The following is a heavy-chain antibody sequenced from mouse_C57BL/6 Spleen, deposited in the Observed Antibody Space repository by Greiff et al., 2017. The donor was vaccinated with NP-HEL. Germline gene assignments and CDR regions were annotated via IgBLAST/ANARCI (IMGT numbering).Heavy chain of an antibody. CDR3: TPYDGYFTSFAY. J-gene: IGHJ3*01. V-gene: IGHV14-4*01. CDR1: GFNIKDDY. Sequence: EVQLQQSGAELVRPGASVKLSCTASGFNIKDDYMHWVKQRPEQGLEWIGWIDPENGDTEYASKFQGKATITADTSSNTAYLQLSSLTSEDTAVYYCTPYDGYFTSFAYWGQGTLVTVSA. D-gene: IGHD2-3*01. CDR2: IDPENGDT.